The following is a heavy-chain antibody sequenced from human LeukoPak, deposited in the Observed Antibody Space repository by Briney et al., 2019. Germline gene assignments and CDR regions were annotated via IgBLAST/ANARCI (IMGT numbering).Heavy chain of an antibody. CDR1: GGSISSGGYY. V-gene: IGHV4-61*08. CDR3: ARDVVEYYYGSGFSNNWFDP. D-gene: IGHD3-10*01. J-gene: IGHJ5*02. Sequence: KPSETLSLTCTVSGGSISSGGYYWSWIRQHPGKGLEWIGYIYYSGSTNYNPSLKSRVTMSVDTSKNQFSLKLSSVTAADTAVYYCARDVVEYYYGSGFSNNWFDPWGQGTLVTVSS. CDR2: IYYSGST.